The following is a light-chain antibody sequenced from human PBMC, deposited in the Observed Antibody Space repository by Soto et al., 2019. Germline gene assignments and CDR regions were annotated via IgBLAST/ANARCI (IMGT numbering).Light chain of an antibody. Sequence: QSALTQPASVSGSPGQSITISCTGSSSDVGGYDYVSWYQQHPGKAPKVIIYEASHRPSGISDRFSGSKSGNSASLTISGLQPEDEADYYCMSYADSATRVFGGGTKLTVL. CDR1: SSDVGGYDY. CDR3: MSYADSATRV. CDR2: EAS. J-gene: IGLJ3*02. V-gene: IGLV2-14*01.